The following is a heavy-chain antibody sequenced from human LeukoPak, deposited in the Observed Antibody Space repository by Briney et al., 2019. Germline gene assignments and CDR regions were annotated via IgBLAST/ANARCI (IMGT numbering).Heavy chain of an antibody. CDR2: ISNKGSSSTT. CDR1: GFIFSDYY. J-gene: IGHJ6*03. V-gene: IGHV3-11*04. D-gene: IGHD2-2*02. Sequence: PGGSLRLSCAASGFIFSDYYMGWVRQAPGKGLEWVSYISNKGSSSTTYYADSVKGRFTISRDDAQNSLYLQMNSLRAEDTAVYYCARDLWSSEYQLLYVATPYYYMDVWGKGTTVTVSS. CDR3: ARDLWSSEYQLLYVATPYYYMDV.